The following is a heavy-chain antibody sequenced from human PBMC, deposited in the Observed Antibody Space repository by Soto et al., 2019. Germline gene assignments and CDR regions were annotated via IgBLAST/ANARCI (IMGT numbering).Heavy chain of an antibody. D-gene: IGHD1-1*01. J-gene: IGHJ4*02. Sequence: QVQLVQSGAEVKEPGSSVKVSCRASAGTFSTYAVSWVRQAPGQGPEWMGRIIPVLGTTNYAQRLQGRLTIIAAKSTSSAYMALSSPRSEDTAIYYCARDLAGAGSGAFDSWGQGTLVTVSS. V-gene: IGHV1-69*08. CDR1: AGTFSTYA. CDR3: ARDLAGAGSGAFDS. CDR2: IIPVLGTT.